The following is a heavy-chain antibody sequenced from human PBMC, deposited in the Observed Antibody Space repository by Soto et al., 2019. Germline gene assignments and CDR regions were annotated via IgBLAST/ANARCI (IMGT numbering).Heavy chain of an antibody. J-gene: IGHJ6*02. V-gene: IGHV3-33*08. CDR1: GFTFRTYT. Sequence: AGGSLRLSCISSGFTFRTYTMNWVRQAPGKGLEWVAVIWYDGSNKYYADSVKGRFTISRDNSKNTLYLQMNSLRAEDTAVYYCARDRSSLLHPTYGMDVWGQGTTVTVSS. CDR2: IWYDGSNK. CDR3: ARDRSSLLHPTYGMDV.